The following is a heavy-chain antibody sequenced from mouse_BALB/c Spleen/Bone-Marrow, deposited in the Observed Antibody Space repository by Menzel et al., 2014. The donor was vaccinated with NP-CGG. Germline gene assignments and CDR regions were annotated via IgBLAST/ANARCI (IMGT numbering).Heavy chain of an antibody. Sequence: GAELVKPGASVKLSCMASGFTFTSYWIHWVKQRPGQGPEWIGEINPSNGRTNYNEKFKSKATLTEDKSSSTAYMRLSSLTSEDSAVYYCARDGNYRYAMDYWGQGTSVTVSS. V-gene: IGHV1S81*02. D-gene: IGHD2-1*01. J-gene: IGHJ4*01. CDR3: ARDGNYRYAMDY. CDR1: GFTFTSYW. CDR2: INPSNGRT.